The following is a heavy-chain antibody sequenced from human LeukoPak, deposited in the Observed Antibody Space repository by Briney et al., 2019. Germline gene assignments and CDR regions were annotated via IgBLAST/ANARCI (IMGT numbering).Heavy chain of an antibody. CDR3: ARPITSQGYNY. D-gene: IGHD3-3*01. J-gene: IGHJ4*02. V-gene: IGHV3-66*04. CDR2: IYSGGDT. CDR1: GFTVSSNY. Sequence: PGGSLRLSCAASGFTVSSNYMSWVRQAPGKRLEWVSVIYSGGDTYYADSVKGRFTISRDNSKNTLYLQMNRLRAEDTAVYYCARPITSQGYNYWGQGTLVTVSS.